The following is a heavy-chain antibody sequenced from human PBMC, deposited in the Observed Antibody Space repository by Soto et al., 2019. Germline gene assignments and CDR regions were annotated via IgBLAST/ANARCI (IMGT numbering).Heavy chain of an antibody. CDR1: GFIFSSYD. V-gene: IGHV3-13*01. J-gene: IGHJ6*02. CDR2: ITTTGDT. CDR3: ARGDPLNYGSYPCWHYYGMDV. D-gene: IGHD3-16*01. Sequence: PGGSLRLSCVASGFIFSSYDVHWVRQAPGKGLEWVSVITTTGDTYYAASVKGRFTISRENAENSLYLQMNSLRAEDAAVYYCARGDPLNYGSYPCWHYYGMDVWGRGTTVTVSS.